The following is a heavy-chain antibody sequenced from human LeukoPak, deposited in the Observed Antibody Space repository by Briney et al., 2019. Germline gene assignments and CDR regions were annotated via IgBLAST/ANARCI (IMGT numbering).Heavy chain of an antibody. V-gene: IGHV2-5*01. J-gene: IGHJ4*02. CDR2: IYCNDDK. Sequence: SGPTLVNPTQTLTLTCTFSGLSLSTSGGGGGWIRQPPGKALEWLALIYCNDDKRYSRSLKSRLTITKDTSKNQVVLTMPNMDPVDTATYYCAHSFPGPHCSSTSCHTPLFDYWGQGTLVTVSS. D-gene: IGHD2-2*02. CDR3: AHSFPGPHCSSTSCHTPLFDY. CDR1: GLSLSTSGGG.